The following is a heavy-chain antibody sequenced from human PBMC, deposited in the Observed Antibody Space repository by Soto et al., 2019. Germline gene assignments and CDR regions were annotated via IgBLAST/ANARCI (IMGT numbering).Heavy chain of an antibody. V-gene: IGHV3-23*01. Sequence: EVQLLESGGGLVQPGGSLRLSCAASGFTFSSYAMIWVRQAPGKGLEWVSAISGSGGSTYYSDSVKGRFTISRDNSKNTLYLQMNSLRAEDTAVYYCAQVKRCDYYGMDVWGQWTTVTVSS. J-gene: IGHJ6*02. CDR1: GFTFSSYA. CDR3: AQVKRCDYYGMDV. CDR2: ISGSGGST.